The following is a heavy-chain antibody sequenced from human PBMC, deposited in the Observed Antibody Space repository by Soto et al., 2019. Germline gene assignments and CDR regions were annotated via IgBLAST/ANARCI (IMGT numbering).Heavy chain of an antibody. CDR2: IDKSGDT. V-gene: IGHV4-30-4*03. CDR3: VLWARVVTHAGGGADDS. D-gene: IGHD2-21*02. CDR1: GDSFSDSNDH. J-gene: IGHJ5*01. Sequence: QVQLQESGPGLVKSSQTLSLTCTVSGDSFSDSNDHWSWIRHAPGKGLEWIGHIDKSGDTYYNPSFKTRLTISVRTSESQYSLRLTSVTPADTAIYYWVLWARVVTHAGGGADDSWGPGTLVTVSS.